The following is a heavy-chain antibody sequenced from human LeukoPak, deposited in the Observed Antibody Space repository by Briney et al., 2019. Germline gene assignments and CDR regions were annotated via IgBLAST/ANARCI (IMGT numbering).Heavy chain of an antibody. Sequence: SETLSLTCAVSGGSISSGGYYWSWIRQPPGKGLEWIGYIYYSGSTNYNPSLKSRVTISVDTSKNQFSLKLSSVTAADTAVYYCAREADTAMVTGVYFDYWGQGTLVTVSS. CDR2: IYYSGST. V-gene: IGHV4-61*08. D-gene: IGHD5-18*01. CDR3: AREADTAMVTGVYFDY. J-gene: IGHJ4*02. CDR1: GGSISSGGYY.